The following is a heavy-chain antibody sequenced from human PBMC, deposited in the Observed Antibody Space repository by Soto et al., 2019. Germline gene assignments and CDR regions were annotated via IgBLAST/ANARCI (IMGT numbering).Heavy chain of an antibody. J-gene: IGHJ6*02. V-gene: IGHV3-30-3*01. CDR2: ISYDGSNK. Sequence: QVQLVESVGGVVQPGRSLRLSCIASGFSINNYALHWVRRAPGRGLEWVAVISYDGSNKYYADSVVGRFTISRDNSKNTLYVQMNSLRVEDTAVYHCARRQDFGGPHYYYGMDVWGQGTAVTVSS. CDR1: GFSINNYA. CDR3: ARRQDFGGPHYYYGMDV. D-gene: IGHD3-3*01.